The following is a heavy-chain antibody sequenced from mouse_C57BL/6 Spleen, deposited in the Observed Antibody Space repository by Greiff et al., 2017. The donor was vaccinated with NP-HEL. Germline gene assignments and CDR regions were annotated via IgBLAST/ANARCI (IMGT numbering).Heavy chain of an antibody. CDR2: IYPGSGNT. Sequence: QVQLKESGAELVRPGASVKLSCKASGYTFTDYYINWVKQRPGQGLEWIARIYPGSGNTYYNEKFKGKATLTAEKSSSTAYMQLSSLTSEDSAVYFCARRSGNYDFDYWGQGTTLTVSS. D-gene: IGHD2-1*01. CDR3: ARRSGNYDFDY. CDR1: GYTFTDYY. J-gene: IGHJ2*01. V-gene: IGHV1-76*01.